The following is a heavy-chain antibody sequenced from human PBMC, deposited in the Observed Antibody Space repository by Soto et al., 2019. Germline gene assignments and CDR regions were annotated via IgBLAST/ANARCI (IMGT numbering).Heavy chain of an antibody. V-gene: IGHV4-34*01. CDR1: GGSFSGYY. J-gene: IGHJ3*02. Sequence: SETLSLTCAVYGGSFSGYYWSWIRQPPGKGLEWIGEINHSGSTNYNPSLKSRVTISVDTSKNQFSLKLSSVTAADTAVYYCARGFVVAARQGAFDIWGQGTMVTVSS. D-gene: IGHD2-15*01. CDR2: INHSGST. CDR3: ARGFVVAARQGAFDI.